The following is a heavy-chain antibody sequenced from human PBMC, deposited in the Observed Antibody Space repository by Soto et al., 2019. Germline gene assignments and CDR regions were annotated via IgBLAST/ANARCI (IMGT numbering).Heavy chain of an antibody. D-gene: IGHD1-1*01. CDR2: IDHTGAT. CDR3: AGRWNYFYSMDV. V-gene: IGHV4-34*01. Sequence: TSENLSLTSAVYGGSFSGYYWSWIRQPPGKGLEWIGEIDHTGATTYNPSVNSRLTISVDTSKNQFSLSLSSVTAADTSGYYSAGRWNYFYSMDVGGQGTTVT. CDR1: GGSFSGYY. J-gene: IGHJ6*02.